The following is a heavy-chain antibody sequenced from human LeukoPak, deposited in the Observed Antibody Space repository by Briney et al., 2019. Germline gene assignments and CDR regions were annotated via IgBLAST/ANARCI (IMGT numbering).Heavy chain of an antibody. CDR1: GGSFSTHY. CDR3: VRRDGIYSYGLDY. V-gene: IGHV4-59*11. J-gene: IGHJ4*02. Sequence: SETLSLTCTVSGGSFSTHYWNWVRQPPGKGLEWIGSVFYSGITNYNPSLKSQLTISLDTSKNQFSLKLSSVTAADAAVYYCVRRDGIYSYGLDYWGQGILVTVSS. CDR2: VFYSGIT. D-gene: IGHD3-16*01.